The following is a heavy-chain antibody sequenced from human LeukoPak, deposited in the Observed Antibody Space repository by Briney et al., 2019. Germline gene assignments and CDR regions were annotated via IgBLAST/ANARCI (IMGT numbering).Heavy chain of an antibody. CDR1: GGSISSYY. D-gene: IGHD3-9*01. CDR3: ARSPNILTGRYYFDY. CDR2: IYYSGGT. J-gene: IGHJ4*02. Sequence: SETLSLTCTVSGGSISSYYWSWIRQPPGKGLEWIGYIYYSGGTNYNPSLKSRVTISVDTSKNQFSLKLSSVTAADTAAYYCARSPNILTGRYYFDYWGQGTLVTVSS. V-gene: IGHV4-59*01.